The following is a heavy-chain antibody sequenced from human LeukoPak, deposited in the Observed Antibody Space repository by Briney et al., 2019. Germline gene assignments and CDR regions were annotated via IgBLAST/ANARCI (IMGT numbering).Heavy chain of an antibody. CDR1: GGSISSSSYY. V-gene: IGHV4-39*01. J-gene: IGHJ5*02. Sequence: SETLSLTCTVSGGSISSSSYYWGWIRQPPGKGLEWIANIYYSGNTYYNPSLKSRVTISVDTSKNQFSLKLSSVTAADTAVYYCAKVILTPQTPYNWFDPWGQGTLVTVSS. CDR3: AKVILTPQTPYNWFDP. CDR2: IYYSGNT. D-gene: IGHD3-10*01.